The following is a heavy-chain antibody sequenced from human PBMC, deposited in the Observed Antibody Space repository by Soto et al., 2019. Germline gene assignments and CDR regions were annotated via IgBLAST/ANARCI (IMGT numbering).Heavy chain of an antibody. V-gene: IGHV2-5*02. CDR2: IYWDDDK. J-gene: IGHJ4*02. D-gene: IGHD3-16*01. Sequence: QITLNESGPTLVKPTQTLTLTCTFSGFSLSTRDVGVGWIRQPPGKALDWLGVIYWDDDKRYSPSLKSRLTITKDTSKYQVVLRLTKMDPVDTATYYCALCRGGVANFWGQGTLVTVSS. CDR3: ALCRGGVANF. CDR1: GFSLSTRDVG.